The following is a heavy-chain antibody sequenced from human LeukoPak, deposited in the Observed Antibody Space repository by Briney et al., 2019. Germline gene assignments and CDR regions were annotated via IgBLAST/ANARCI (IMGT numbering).Heavy chain of an antibody. D-gene: IGHD3-16*01. Sequence: PGGSLRLSCAASGFTFSSYAMSWVRQAPGKGLEWVSSISSSSSYIYYADSVKGRFTISRDNAKNSLYLQMNSLRAEDTAVYYCARGGGEDWFDPWGQGTLVTVSS. CDR1: GFTFSSYA. V-gene: IGHV3-21*01. J-gene: IGHJ5*02. CDR3: ARGGGEDWFDP. CDR2: ISSSSSYI.